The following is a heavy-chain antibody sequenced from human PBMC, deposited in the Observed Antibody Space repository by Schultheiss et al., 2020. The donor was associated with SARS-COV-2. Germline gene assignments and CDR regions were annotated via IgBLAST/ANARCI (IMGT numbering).Heavy chain of an antibody. J-gene: IGHJ6*02. CDR1: GGSISSGGYY. CDR3: ARDLLRHSSTWARYYYNGMGV. D-gene: IGHD6-13*01. Sequence: LRLSCTVSGGSISSGGYYWSWIRQHPGKGLEWIGYIYYSGSTYYNPSLKSRVTISVDTSKNQFSLKLSSVTAADTAVYYCARDLLRHSSTWARYYYNGMGVWGQGTTVTVSS. V-gene: IGHV4-31*03. CDR2: IYYSGST.